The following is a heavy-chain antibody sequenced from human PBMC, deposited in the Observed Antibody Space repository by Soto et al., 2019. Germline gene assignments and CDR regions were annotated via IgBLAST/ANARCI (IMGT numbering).Heavy chain of an antibody. CDR2: ISYDGSNK. D-gene: IGHD4-17*01. Sequence: LRLCCAACRFTVSSYGMHLVRQAPGKGLEWVAVISYDGSNKYYADSVKGRFTISRDNSKNTLYLQMNSLRAGDTAVYYCAKDLNDYGDYINAFDIWGQGTMVTVS. CDR3: AKDLNDYGDYINAFDI. J-gene: IGHJ3*02. CDR1: RFTVSSYG. V-gene: IGHV3-30*18.